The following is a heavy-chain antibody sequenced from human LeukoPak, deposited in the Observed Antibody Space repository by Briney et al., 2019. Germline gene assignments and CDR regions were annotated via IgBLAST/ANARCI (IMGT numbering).Heavy chain of an antibody. CDR2: IDPNSGAT. CDR1: GYTFPYY. V-gene: IGHV1-2*02. CDR3: ARGPSHGAFDI. J-gene: IGHJ3*02. Sequence: ASVKVSCKPCGYTFPYYIHWVRQAPGQGLEWMGWIDPNSGATISAHTFQGRVSMTKDTSFTTVYMELSTLKSDDTAVYYCARGPSHGAFDIWGQGTMVTVSS.